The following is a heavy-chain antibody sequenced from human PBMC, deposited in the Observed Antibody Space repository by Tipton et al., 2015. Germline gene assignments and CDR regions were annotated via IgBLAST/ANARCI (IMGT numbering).Heavy chain of an antibody. J-gene: IGHJ4*02. D-gene: IGHD6-19*01. CDR1: SGSITNPSYY. CDR3: ASRDWLLHHFDY. V-gene: IGHV4-61*01. CDR2: IYYSGATT. Sequence: TLSLTCTVSSGSITNPSYYWSWIRQPPGKGLEWIGYIYYSGATTKFNPSLKSRVTISVDTSKNQFSLKLNSVTAADAAMYYCASRDWLLHHFDYWGQGTLVTVSS.